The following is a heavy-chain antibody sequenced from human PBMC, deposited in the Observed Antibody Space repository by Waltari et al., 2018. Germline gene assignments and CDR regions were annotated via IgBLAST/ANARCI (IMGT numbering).Heavy chain of an antibody. CDR1: GGSISSYY. J-gene: IGHJ4*02. CDR2: IIYSGNT. Sequence: QVQLQESGPGLVQPSETLSLTCTVSGGSISSYYWSWIRQPPGKGREGIGEIIYSGNTNYNSSLRSRVTILADASKIQVSLKLRAATAADTAMYYCARGRPSDDGRLLGFFDWGQGILVTVAS. CDR3: ARGRPSDDGRLLGFFD. V-gene: IGHV4-59*08. D-gene: IGHD3-3*01.